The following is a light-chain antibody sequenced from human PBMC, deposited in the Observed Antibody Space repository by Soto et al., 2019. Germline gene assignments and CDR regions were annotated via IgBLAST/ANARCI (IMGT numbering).Light chain of an antibody. CDR2: GSF. V-gene: IGKV3-20*01. CDR3: QQYGDSIT. Sequence: TVLTQSPGSLSLSSGERATLSCRASHTVVSNNLAWYQHRPGQPPRLLIYGSFNRATGIPDRFSGSVSGRDHTLTNSRLDPEDSAVYYCQQYGDSITFGGGTKLEIK. J-gene: IGKJ4*01. CDR1: HTVVSNN.